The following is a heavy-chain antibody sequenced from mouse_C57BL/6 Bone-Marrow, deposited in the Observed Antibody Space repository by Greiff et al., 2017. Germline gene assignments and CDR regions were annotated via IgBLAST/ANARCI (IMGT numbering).Heavy chain of an antibody. CDR2: IRNKANGYTT. V-gene: IGHV7-3*01. CDR1: GFTFTDYY. Sequence: DVMLVESGGGLVQPGGSLSLSCAASGFTFTDYYMSWVRQPPGKALEWMGVIRNKANGYTTEYSASVKGRFTIYRDNSQCILYLHMNALKAEDSSTYCSAILLQYWYFDVWGTGTTVTVSS. D-gene: IGHD1-1*01. J-gene: IGHJ1*03. CDR3: AILLQYWYFDV.